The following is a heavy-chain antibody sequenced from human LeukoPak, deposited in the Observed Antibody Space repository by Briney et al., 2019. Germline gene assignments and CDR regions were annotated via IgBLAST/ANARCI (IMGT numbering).Heavy chain of an antibody. J-gene: IGHJ3*01. CDR1: GFTFSLYD. CDR2: IGNEGST. CDR3: IRDLGLSHAYGAFDV. D-gene: IGHD3-16*01. Sequence: GGSLRLSCAASGFTFSLYDMHWVRQATGKSPEWVSGIGNEGSTFYPGSLKGRFTISRDNAKNSLYLQMNSLSAEDTAVYYCIRDLGLSHAYGAFDVWGQGALVTVSS. V-gene: IGHV3-13*01.